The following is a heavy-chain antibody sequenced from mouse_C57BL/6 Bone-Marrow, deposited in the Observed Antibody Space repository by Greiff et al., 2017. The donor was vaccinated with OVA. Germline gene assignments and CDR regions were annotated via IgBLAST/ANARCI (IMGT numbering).Heavy chain of an antibody. V-gene: IGHV5-12*01. CDR1: GFTFSDYY. J-gene: IGHJ4*01. Sequence: EVKLVESGGGLVQPGGSLKLSCAASGFTFSDYYMYWVRQTPEKRLEWVAYISNGGGSTYYPDTVKGRFTISRDNAKNTLYLQMSRLKSEDTAMYYCARSYGSSYGAMDYWGQGTSVTVSS. CDR2: ISNGGGST. D-gene: IGHD1-1*01. CDR3: ARSYGSSYGAMDY.